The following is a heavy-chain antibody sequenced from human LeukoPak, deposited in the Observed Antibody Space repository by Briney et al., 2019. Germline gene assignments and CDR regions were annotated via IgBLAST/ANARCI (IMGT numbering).Heavy chain of an antibody. V-gene: IGHV3-20*01. Sequence: RSGGSLRLSCAASGFTFDDYGMSWVRQAPGKGLEWVSGINWNGGSTGYADSVKGRFTISRDNAKNSLYQQMNSLRAEDTALYHCARSHCSSTSCYEAENAFDIWGQGTMVTVSS. J-gene: IGHJ3*02. CDR1: GFTFDDYG. D-gene: IGHD2-2*01. CDR2: INWNGGST. CDR3: ARSHCSSTSCYEAENAFDI.